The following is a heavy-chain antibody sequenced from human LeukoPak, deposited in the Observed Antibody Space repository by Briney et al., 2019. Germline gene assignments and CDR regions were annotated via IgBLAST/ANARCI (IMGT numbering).Heavy chain of an antibody. D-gene: IGHD3-16*01. J-gene: IGHJ6*02. Sequence: ASVKVSCKASGYTFTSYGISWVRQAHGQGLEWMGWISAYNGNTNYAQKLQGRVTMTTDTSTSTAYMELRSLRSDDTAVYYCARDLPRFETYYYYYGMDVWGQGTTVTVSS. CDR1: GYTFTSYG. CDR2: ISAYNGNT. V-gene: IGHV1-18*01. CDR3: ARDLPRFETYYYYYGMDV.